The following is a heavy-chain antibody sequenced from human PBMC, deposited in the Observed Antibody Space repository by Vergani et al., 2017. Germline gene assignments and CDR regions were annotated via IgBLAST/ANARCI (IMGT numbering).Heavy chain of an antibody. Sequence: EVQLVESGGGLVKPGGSLRLSCAASGFTFSSYSMNWVRQAPGKGLEWVSSISSSSSYIYYADSVKGRFTISRDNAKNSLYLQMNSLRAEDTAVYYCAIDMSSIAARPFRAGNYAFDIWGQGTMVTVSS. CDR1: GFTFSSYS. J-gene: IGHJ3*02. CDR2: ISSSSSYI. CDR3: AIDMSSIAARPFRAGNYAFDI. D-gene: IGHD6-6*01. V-gene: IGHV3-21*01.